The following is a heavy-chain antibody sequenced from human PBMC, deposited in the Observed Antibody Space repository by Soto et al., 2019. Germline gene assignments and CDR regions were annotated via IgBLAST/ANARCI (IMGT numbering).Heavy chain of an antibody. CDR3: ARGSYVIELGIAVAGLTDY. CDR1: GGTFSSYA. D-gene: IGHD6-19*01. J-gene: IGHJ4*02. V-gene: IGHV1-69*06. CDR2: IIPMFGTA. Sequence: SVKVSCKASGGTFSSYAIHWVRQAPGQGLEWMGGIIPMFGTANYAQKFQGRVTITADKPTITAYMELNSVRSEDTAVYYCARGSYVIELGIAVAGLTDYWGQGTLVTVSS.